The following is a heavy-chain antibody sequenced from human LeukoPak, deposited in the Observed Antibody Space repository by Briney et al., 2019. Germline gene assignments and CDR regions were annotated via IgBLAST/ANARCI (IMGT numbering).Heavy chain of an antibody. V-gene: IGHV4-31*03. Sequence: SETLSLTCTVSGGSISSGGYYWSWIRQHPGKGLGWIGYIYYSGSTYYNPSLKSRVTISVDTSKNQFSLKLSSVTAADTAVYYCARARWVTMVRGVPLYYYYYGMDVWGQGTTVTVSS. D-gene: IGHD3-10*01. J-gene: IGHJ6*02. CDR1: GGSISSGGYY. CDR3: ARARWVTMVRGVPLYYYYYGMDV. CDR2: IYYSGST.